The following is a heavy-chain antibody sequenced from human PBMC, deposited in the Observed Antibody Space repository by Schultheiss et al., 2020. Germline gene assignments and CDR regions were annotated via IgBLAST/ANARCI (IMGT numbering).Heavy chain of an antibody. J-gene: IGHJ4*02. CDR2: INHSGST. Sequence: SQNLSLTCAVYGGSFSGYYWSWIRQPPGKGLEWIGEINHSGSTNYNPSLKSRVTISVDTSKNQFSLKLSSVTAADTAVYYCARAAAGKKKFDYWGQGTLVTVSS. D-gene: IGHD6-13*01. V-gene: IGHV4-34*01. CDR3: ARAAAGKKKFDY. CDR1: GGSFSGYY.